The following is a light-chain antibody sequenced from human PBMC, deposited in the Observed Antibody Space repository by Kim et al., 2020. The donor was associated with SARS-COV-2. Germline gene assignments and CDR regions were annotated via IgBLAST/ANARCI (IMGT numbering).Light chain of an antibody. CDR2: DKN. V-gene: IGLV3-19*01. CDR1: SLRSYY. Sequence: SSELTQDPAVSVALGQTVRITCQGDSLRSYYANWYQQKPGQAPMLVIYDKNKRPSGIPDRFSGSSSGNTASLTITGAQAEDEADYYCNSRDSSNNLDAVFGGGTQLTVL. J-gene: IGLJ2*01. CDR3: NSRDSSNNLDAV.